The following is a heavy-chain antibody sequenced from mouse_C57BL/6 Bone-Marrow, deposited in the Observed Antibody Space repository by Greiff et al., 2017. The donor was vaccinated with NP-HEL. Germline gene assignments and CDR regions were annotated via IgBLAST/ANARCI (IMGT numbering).Heavy chain of an antibody. V-gene: IGHV1-50*01. CDR2: IDPSDRST. Sequence: VQLQQPGAELVKPGASVKLSCKASGYTFTSSWMQWVKQRPGQGLEWIGAIDPSDRSTNYNQKFKGQATLTVDKSSSTAYMQLSSLTSADSAVYDGSISLSTAVVAPGDVWGTGTTVTVSS. J-gene: IGHJ1*03. CDR1: GYTFTSSW. CDR3: SISLSTAVVAPGDV. D-gene: IGHD1-1*01.